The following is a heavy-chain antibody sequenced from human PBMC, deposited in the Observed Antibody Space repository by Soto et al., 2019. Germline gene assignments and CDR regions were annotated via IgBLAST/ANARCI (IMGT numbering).Heavy chain of an antibody. J-gene: IGHJ4*02. Sequence: PSGTLSLTCTVSGGSISSYYWSWIRQPPGKGLEWIGYIYYSGSTKYNPSLNTRVTISVDTSKNQYSLKLSSVTAADTAVYYFARADRYSSSSGEIDYWGQGTLVTVSS. CDR2: IYYSGST. CDR3: ARADRYSSSSGEIDY. V-gene: IGHV4-59*01. CDR1: GGSISSYY. D-gene: IGHD6-6*01.